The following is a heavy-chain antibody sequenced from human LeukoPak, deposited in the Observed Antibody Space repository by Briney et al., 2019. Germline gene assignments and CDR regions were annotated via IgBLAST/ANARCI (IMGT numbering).Heavy chain of an antibody. D-gene: IGHD3-10*01. J-gene: IGHJ4*02. CDR2: INWNGGRT. V-gene: IGHV3-20*04. CDR3: AREYYGSGSYYNVGY. Sequence: PGGSLRLSCAASGFTFDDHGMSWVRQAPGKGLEWVSGINWNGGRTGYADSVKGRFTISRDNAKKSLYVQMNSLRAEDTALYYCAREYYGSGSYYNVGYWGQGTLVTVSS. CDR1: GFTFDDHG.